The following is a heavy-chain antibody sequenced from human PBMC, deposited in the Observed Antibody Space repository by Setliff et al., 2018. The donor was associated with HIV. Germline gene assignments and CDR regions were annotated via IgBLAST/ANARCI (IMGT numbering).Heavy chain of an antibody. CDR3: ARDRALRFSQSPSSHYFDY. J-gene: IGHJ4*03. D-gene: IGHD3-3*01. Sequence: ETLSLTCDVSGYSISSGYFWGWIRQFPGTGLQWIGRVYHGGTTNYNPTLRSRVTISTDASKNQFSLKLKSVSAADTAVYFCARDRALRFSQSPSSHYFDYWGQGTLVTVS. V-gene: IGHV4-38-2*01. CDR2: VYHGGTT. CDR1: GYSISSGYF.